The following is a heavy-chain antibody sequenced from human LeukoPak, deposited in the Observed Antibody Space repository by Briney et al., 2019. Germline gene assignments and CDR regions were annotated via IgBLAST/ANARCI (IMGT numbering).Heavy chain of an antibody. CDR1: GASISSYY. J-gene: IGHJ2*01. Sequence: SETLSLTCTVSGASISSYYWSWIRQPPGKGLQWIGYVYYSGSTNYNPSLKSRVTISVDTSKNQFSQMLSSVTAVDTAVYYCARRATSNWYFDLWGRGTLVTVSS. V-gene: IGHV4-59*01. CDR3: ARRATSNWYFDL. CDR2: VYYSGST.